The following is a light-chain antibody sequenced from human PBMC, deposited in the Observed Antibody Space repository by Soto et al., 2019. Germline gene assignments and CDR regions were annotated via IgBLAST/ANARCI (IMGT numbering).Light chain of an antibody. CDR3: GTWDSSLSASWV. J-gene: IGLJ3*02. CDR2: EVT. CDR1: RSDVGGYNF. Sequence: QSAPTQPPSASGSPGQSLTISCTGTRSDVGGYNFVSWYQQHPGKAPKLLIYEVTQRPSGVPDRFSGSKSGNTASLTVSGLQADDEADYYCGTWDSSLSASWVFGGGTKLTVL. V-gene: IGLV2-8*01.